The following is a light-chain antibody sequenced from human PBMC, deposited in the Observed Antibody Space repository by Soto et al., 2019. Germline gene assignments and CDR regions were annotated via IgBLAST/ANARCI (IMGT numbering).Light chain of an antibody. J-gene: IGLJ1*01. V-gene: IGLV2-14*01. CDR2: GVT. Sequence: QSVLTQPASVSGSPGQSITISCTGTDSDVGGYNYVSWYQQHPGKAPKLIIYGVTNRPSGVSNRFSGSKSGNTASLTISGLQAEDEADYYCCSYAGSNTYVFGTGTKLTVL. CDR1: DSDVGGYNY. CDR3: CSYAGSNTYV.